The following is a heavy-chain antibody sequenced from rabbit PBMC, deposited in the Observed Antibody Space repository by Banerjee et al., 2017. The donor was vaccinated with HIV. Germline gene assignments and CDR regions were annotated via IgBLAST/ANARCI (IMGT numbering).Heavy chain of an antibody. J-gene: IGHJ4*01. CDR3: ARAPNGGYNNINYYFTL. V-gene: IGHV1S45*01. CDR1: GFSFSSSYY. D-gene: IGHD3-1*01. CDR2: IYNGDGST. Sequence: QEQLEESGGDLVKPEGSLTLTCTASGFSFSSSYYMCWVRQAPGKGLEWIACIYNGDGSTYYASWAKGRFTISKTSSTTVTLQMTSLTAADTATYFCARAPNGGYNNINYYFTLWGQGTLVTVS.